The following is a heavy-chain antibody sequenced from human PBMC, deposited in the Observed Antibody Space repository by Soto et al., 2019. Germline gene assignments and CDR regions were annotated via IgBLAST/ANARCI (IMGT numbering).Heavy chain of an antibody. V-gene: IGHV3-33*01. CDR3: AREGGENYDILTGYYTGPDY. Sequence: GGSLRLSCAASGFTFSSYGMHWVRQAPGKGLEWVAVIWYDGSNKYYADSVKGRFTISRDNSKNTLYLQMNSLRAEDTAVYYCAREGGENYDILTGYYTGPDYWGQGTLVTVSS. D-gene: IGHD3-9*01. J-gene: IGHJ4*02. CDR1: GFTFSSYG. CDR2: IWYDGSNK.